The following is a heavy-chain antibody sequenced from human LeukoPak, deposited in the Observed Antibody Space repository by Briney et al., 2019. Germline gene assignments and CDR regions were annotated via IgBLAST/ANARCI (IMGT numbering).Heavy chain of an antibody. CDR1: GGSISSHY. D-gene: IGHD3-10*01. CDR2: VLDNVRT. CDR3: ARGRMVRGVIIEKSAIQHDY. J-gene: IGHJ4*02. V-gene: IGHV4-59*11. Sequence: SETLSLTCTVSGGSISSHYWSWVRQPPGKGLEWIGYVLDNVRTKDNPSLNSRFTLSADTSKNQFSLKLSSVTAADTAVYYCARGRMVRGVIIEKSAIQHDYWGQGTLVTVSS.